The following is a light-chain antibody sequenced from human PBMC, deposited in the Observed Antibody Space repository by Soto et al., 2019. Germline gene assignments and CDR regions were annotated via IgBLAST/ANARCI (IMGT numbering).Light chain of an antibody. CDR2: NVN. Sequence: QSVLIQPPSVSGSPGQSVTISCTGTSSDVGSYDYVSWYQQHPGTVPKPMIYNVNTRPSGVPDRFSGSKSGNTASMTISGLQADEEADYYCCLYIGATTYVFGTGTKVTVL. CDR3: CLYIGATTYV. CDR1: SSDVGSYDY. J-gene: IGLJ1*01. V-gene: IGLV2-11*01.